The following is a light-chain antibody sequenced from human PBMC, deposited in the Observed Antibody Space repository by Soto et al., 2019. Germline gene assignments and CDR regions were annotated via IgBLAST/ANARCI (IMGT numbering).Light chain of an antibody. CDR3: QQFGSSSCT. V-gene: IGKV3-20*01. Sequence: ESVLTQSPGTLSLSPGEKATLSCRASQSVSSSYLAWYHQKPGQAPRLLIYGASSRATGIPDRFSGSGSGTDFTLTVSRLEPEDFAVYYCQQFGSSSCTFGQGTTGEIK. J-gene: IGKJ1*01. CDR1: QSVSSSY. CDR2: GAS.